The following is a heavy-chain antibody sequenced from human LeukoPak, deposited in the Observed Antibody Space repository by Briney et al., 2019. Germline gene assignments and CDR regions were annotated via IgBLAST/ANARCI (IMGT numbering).Heavy chain of an antibody. Sequence: KSSETLSLTCAVYGGSFSDYYWSWIRQPPGKGLEWIGEINHSGSTNYNPSLKSRVTISVDTSKNQFSLKLSSVTAADTAVYYCARGPPSSSWSGYYYMDVWGKGTTVTVSS. J-gene: IGHJ6*03. CDR2: INHSGST. CDR3: ARGPPSSSWSGYYYMDV. CDR1: GGSFSDYY. D-gene: IGHD6-13*01. V-gene: IGHV4-34*01.